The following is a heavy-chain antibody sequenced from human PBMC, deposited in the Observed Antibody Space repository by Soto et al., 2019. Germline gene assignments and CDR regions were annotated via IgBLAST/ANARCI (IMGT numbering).Heavy chain of an antibody. J-gene: IGHJ4*02. D-gene: IGHD6-19*01. CDR3: ARVWDFSSVWVDY. Sequence: PSETLSLTCAVSGGSISSTNWWGWVRQPPGKGLEWIGEIYHSGSTNYNPSLKSRVTISVDKSKNQFSLKLSSVTAADTAVYYCARVWDFSSVWVDYWGQGTLVTVS. CDR2: IYHSGST. V-gene: IGHV4-4*02. CDR1: GGSISSTNW.